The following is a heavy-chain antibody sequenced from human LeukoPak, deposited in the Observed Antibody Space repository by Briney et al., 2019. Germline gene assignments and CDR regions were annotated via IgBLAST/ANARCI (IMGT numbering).Heavy chain of an antibody. CDR3: ARSIAAAGLHYYYYGMDV. V-gene: IGHV3-33*08. CDR2: IWYDGSNK. J-gene: IGHJ6*02. Sequence: GGSLRLSCVVSGFTFDDYSMHWVRQAPGKGLEWVAVIWYDGSNKYYADSVKGRFTISRDNSKNTLYLQMNSLRAEDTAVYYCARSIAAAGLHYYYYGMDVWGQGTTVTVSS. CDR1: GFTFDDYS. D-gene: IGHD6-13*01.